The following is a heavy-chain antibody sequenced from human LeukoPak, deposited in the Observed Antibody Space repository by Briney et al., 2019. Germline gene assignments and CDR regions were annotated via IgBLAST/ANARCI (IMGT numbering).Heavy chain of an antibody. D-gene: IGHD2-2*02. CDR1: GGSFSGYY. V-gene: IGHV4-34*01. CDR2: INHSGST. J-gene: IGHJ4*02. Sequence: SETLSLTCAVYGGSFSGYYWSWIRQPPGKGLEWIGEINHSGSTNYNPSLKSRVTISADTSKNQFSLKLSSVTAADTAVYYCARDERYCSSTSCYTGGLDYWGQGTLVTVSS. CDR3: ARDERYCSSTSCYTGGLDY.